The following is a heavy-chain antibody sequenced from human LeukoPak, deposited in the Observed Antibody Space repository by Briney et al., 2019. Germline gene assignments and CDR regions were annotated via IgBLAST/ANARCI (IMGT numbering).Heavy chain of an antibody. CDR2: IKLDGSEN. D-gene: IGHD5-18*01. V-gene: IGHV3-7*01. J-gene: IGHJ4*02. CDR3: ARDAEGRRYSPQDY. Sequence: GGSLRLSCVVSGFTFSNYWMSWVRQAPGKGLQWVANIKLDGSENYYVDSVRGRFTISRDNAKNSVFLQMTSLRVDDTAVYYCARDAEGRRYSPQDYWGQGTLVTVSS. CDR1: GFTFSNYW.